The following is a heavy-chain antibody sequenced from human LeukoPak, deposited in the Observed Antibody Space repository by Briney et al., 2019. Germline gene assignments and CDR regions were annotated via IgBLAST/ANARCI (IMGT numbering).Heavy chain of an antibody. V-gene: IGHV3-30*03. Sequence: GGSLRLSCAASGFSFRNYGMHWVRQAPGKGLEWVAVISYDGSNKYYADSVKGRFTISRDNSNNTLYLQMNSLRAEDTAVYYCARDGSIYYRSGSLCCFDYWGQGTLVTVSS. CDR3: ARDGSIYYRSGSLCCFDY. CDR1: GFSFRNYG. D-gene: IGHD3-10*01. J-gene: IGHJ4*02. CDR2: ISYDGSNK.